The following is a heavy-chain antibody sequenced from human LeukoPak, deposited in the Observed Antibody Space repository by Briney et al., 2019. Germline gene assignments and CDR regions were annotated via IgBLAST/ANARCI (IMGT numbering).Heavy chain of an antibody. D-gene: IGHD5-18*01. V-gene: IGHV1-18*01. CDR2: ISAYNGNT. CDR1: GYTFTSYG. CDR3: ARGGWTGYNYGSLPEYYFDY. J-gene: IGHJ4*02. Sequence: ASVKVSCKASGYTFTSYGISWVRQAPGQGLEWVGWISAYNGNTNYAQKLQGRVTMTTDTSTSTAYMELRSLRSDDTAVYYCARGGWTGYNYGSLPEYYFDYWGQGTLVIVSS.